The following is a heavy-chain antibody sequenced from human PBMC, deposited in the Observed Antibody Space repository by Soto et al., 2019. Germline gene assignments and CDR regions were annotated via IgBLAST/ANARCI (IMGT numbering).Heavy chain of an antibody. CDR2: IYYSGSN. V-gene: IGHV4-59*01. Sequence: SETLSLTCAVSDGSITTTKRWTWIRQPPGKGLEWIGDIYYSGSNNYNPSLKSRVTISVDTSKNQFSLKLSSVTAADTAVYYCARSDGRYWGQGTLVTVSS. CDR3: ARSDGRY. CDR1: DGSITTTKR. J-gene: IGHJ4*02.